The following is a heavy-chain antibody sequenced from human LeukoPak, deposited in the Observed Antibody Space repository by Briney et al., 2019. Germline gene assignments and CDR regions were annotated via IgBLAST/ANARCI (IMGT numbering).Heavy chain of an antibody. V-gene: IGHV3-30*04. CDR1: GFTFSSYA. D-gene: IGHD3-22*01. CDR2: ISYDGSNK. J-gene: IGHJ4*02. CDR3: AKRGVVIRVILVGFHKEAYYFDS. Sequence: GRSLRLSCAASGFTFSSYAMHWVRQAPGKGLEWVAVISYDGSNKYYADSVKGRFTISRDNPKNTLYLQMNSLRAEDTAVYFCAKRGVVIRVILVGFHKEAYYFDSWGQGALVTVSS.